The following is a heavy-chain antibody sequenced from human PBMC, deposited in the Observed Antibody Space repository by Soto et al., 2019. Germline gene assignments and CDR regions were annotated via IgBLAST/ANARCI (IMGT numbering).Heavy chain of an antibody. Sequence: GSLRLACAASVFTFRSFGMHWVRQTPGKGLEWVAVVSYDGSNKYYADSVKGRFTISRDNSKNTLFLQMNSLRAEDTAVYYCANSDEPPSMVVAGTPDYYYGLDVWGQGTTVTVSS. D-gene: IGHD2-15*01. V-gene: IGHV3-30*18. CDR1: VFTFRSFG. J-gene: IGHJ6*02. CDR2: VSYDGSNK. CDR3: ANSDEPPSMVVAGTPDYYYGLDV.